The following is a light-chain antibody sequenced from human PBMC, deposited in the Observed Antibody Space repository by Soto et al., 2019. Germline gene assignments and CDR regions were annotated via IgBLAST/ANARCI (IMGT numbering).Light chain of an antibody. CDR2: EVS. CDR3: TSYTSSSTPYV. J-gene: IGLJ1*01. V-gene: IGLV2-14*01. Sequence: QSVLTQPASVSGSPGQSITISCTGTSSDVGGYKYVSWYQQYPGKAPKLMMYEVSNRPSGISNRFSGSKSGNTASLTITGLRAEDEGYYYCTSYTSSSTPYVFGTGTKLTVL. CDR1: SSDVGGYKY.